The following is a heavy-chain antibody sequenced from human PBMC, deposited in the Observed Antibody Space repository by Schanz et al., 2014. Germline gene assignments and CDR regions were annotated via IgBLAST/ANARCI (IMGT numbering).Heavy chain of an antibody. D-gene: IGHD3-10*01. V-gene: IGHV1-18*01. J-gene: IGHJ6*02. Sequence: QGQLVQSGAEVKKPGASVKVSCKASGYTFTSYGITWVRQAPGQGLEWMGWISAYNGDTNYAPKFQDRVTMTTDTSTGITSLELRNLKSDDTAVYYCVRDAGWAFGDYHGMDVWGQGTSVTVSS. CDR1: GYTFTSYG. CDR2: ISAYNGDT. CDR3: VRDAGWAFGDYHGMDV.